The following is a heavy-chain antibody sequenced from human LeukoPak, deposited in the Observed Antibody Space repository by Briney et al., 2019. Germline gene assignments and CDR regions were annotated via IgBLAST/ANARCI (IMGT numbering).Heavy chain of an antibody. V-gene: IGHV3-23*01. J-gene: IGHJ4*02. Sequence: GGSLRLSCAASGFTFSSYAMSWVRQAPGKGLEWVSTISGRGGSTYYADSVKGRFTISRDNSKNTLYLQMNSLRAEDTALYYCAKDMAENTGGFDYWGQGTLVTVSS. CDR1: GFTFSSYA. D-gene: IGHD2/OR15-2a*01. CDR2: ISGRGGST. CDR3: AKDMAENTGGFDY.